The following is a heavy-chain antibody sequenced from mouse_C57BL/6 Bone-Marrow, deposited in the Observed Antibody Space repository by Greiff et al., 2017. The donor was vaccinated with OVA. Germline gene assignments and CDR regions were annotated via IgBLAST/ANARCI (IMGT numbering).Heavy chain of an antibody. V-gene: IGHV5-17*01. CDR3: ARQEGITTVVASLDY. Sequence: EVKLMESGGGLVKPGGSLKLSCAASGFTFSDYGMHWVRQAPEKGLEWVAYISSGSSTIYYADTVKGRFTISRDNAKNTLFLQMTSLRSEDTAMYYCARQEGITTVVASLDYWGQGTTLTVSS. CDR1: GFTFSDYG. CDR2: ISSGSSTI. D-gene: IGHD1-1*01. J-gene: IGHJ2*01.